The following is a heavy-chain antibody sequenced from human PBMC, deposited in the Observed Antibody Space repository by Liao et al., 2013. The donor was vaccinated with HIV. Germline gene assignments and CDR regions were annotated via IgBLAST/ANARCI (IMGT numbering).Heavy chain of an antibody. CDR3: ARGGLRLDYYYYYFMDV. D-gene: IGHD5-12*01. V-gene: IGHV4-59*02. Sequence: QVQLQESGPGLVKPSETLSLTCTVSGGSVSGSYWNWIRQPPGKGLEWVGFVYSSGSTNYNPSLKSRITISVDTSKTQFSLRLTSVTAADTAVYYCARGGLRLDYYYYYFMDVWGKGTTVTVSS. J-gene: IGHJ6*03. CDR1: GGSVSGSY. CDR2: VYSSGST.